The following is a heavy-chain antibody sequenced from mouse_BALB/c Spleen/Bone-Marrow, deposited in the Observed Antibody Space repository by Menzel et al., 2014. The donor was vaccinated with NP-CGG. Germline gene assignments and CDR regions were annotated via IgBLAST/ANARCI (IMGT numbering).Heavy chain of an antibody. Sequence: LQQSGAELVKPGASVKMSCKASGYTFTSYNMHWVKPTPGQGLEWIGAIYPGNGDTSYNQKFKGKATLTADKSSSTAYMQLSSLTSEDPAVYYCARDRDEALMDYWGQGTSVTVSS. CDR2: IYPGNGDT. J-gene: IGHJ4*01. CDR3: ARDRDEALMDY. CDR1: GYTFTSYN. D-gene: IGHD2-14*01. V-gene: IGHV1-12*01.